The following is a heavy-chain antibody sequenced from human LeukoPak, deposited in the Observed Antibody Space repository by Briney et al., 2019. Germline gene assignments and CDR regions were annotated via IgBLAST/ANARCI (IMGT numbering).Heavy chain of an antibody. V-gene: IGHV4-59*01. CDR1: GGSISSYY. CDR3: ARGLGYCSSTGCLYYYMDV. J-gene: IGHJ6*03. Sequence: PSETLSLTCTVSGGSISSYYWSWIRQPPGKGLEWIGYIYYSGSTNYNPSLKSRVTISVDTSKNQFSLKLSSVTAADTAVYYCARGLGYCSSTGCLYYYMDVWGKGTTVTVSS. D-gene: IGHD2-2*01. CDR2: IYYSGST.